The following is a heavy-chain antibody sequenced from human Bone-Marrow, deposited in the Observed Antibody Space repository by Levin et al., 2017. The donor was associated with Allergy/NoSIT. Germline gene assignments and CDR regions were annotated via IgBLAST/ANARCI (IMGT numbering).Heavy chain of an antibody. CDR1: GFTFSSYN. CDR2: ITSSSSSM. D-gene: IGHD6-19*01. Sequence: GGSLRLSCAASGFTFSSYNMHWVRQAPGKGLEWVSSITSSSSSMYYADSVKGRFTISRDNAKNSLSLQMNSLRAADTAVYYCAKGGGSGWYEGYWGQGTLVTVSS. V-gene: IGHV3-21*01. CDR3: AKGGGSGWYEGY. J-gene: IGHJ4*02.